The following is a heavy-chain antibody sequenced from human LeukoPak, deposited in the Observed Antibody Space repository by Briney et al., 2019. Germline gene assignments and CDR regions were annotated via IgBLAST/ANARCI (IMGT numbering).Heavy chain of an antibody. D-gene: IGHD6-13*01. J-gene: IGHJ4*02. CDR3: ARRGYSSSYEQPRTIDY. V-gene: IGHV4-34*01. Sequence: SETLSLTCAVYGGSFSGYYWSWIRQPPGKGLEWIGEINHSGSTNYNPSLNTPLTISVDTSKTHFSLKLSSVTAADTAVYYCARRGYSSSYEQPRTIDYWGQGTLVTVSS. CDR2: INHSGST. CDR1: GGSFSGYY.